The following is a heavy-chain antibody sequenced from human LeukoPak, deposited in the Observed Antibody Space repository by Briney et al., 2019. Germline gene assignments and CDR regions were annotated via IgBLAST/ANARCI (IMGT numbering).Heavy chain of an antibody. CDR2: VKSKTDGGTT. CDR3: ARGEYGSGSYHIDY. D-gene: IGHD3-10*01. V-gene: IGHV3-15*01. J-gene: IGHJ4*02. CDR1: GFTFSNAW. Sequence: GGSLRLSCAASGFTFSNAWMSWVRQAPGTGLEWVGRVKSKTDGGTTDYAAPVKGRFTISRDDSKNTLYLQMNSLKTEDTAVYYCARGEYGSGSYHIDYWGQGTLVTVSS.